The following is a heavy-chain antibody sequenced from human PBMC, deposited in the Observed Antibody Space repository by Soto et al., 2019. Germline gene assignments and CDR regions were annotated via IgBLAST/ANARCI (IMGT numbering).Heavy chain of an antibody. Sequence: GASVKVSCKASGGTFSSYAISWVRQAPGQGLEWMGGIIPIFGTANYAQKFQGRVTITADKSTSTAYMELSSLRSEDTAVYYCATGYCTNGVCYTGYYYYGMDVWGQGTTVTVSS. J-gene: IGHJ6*02. CDR3: ATGYCTNGVCYTGYYYYGMDV. CDR2: IIPIFGTA. V-gene: IGHV1-69*06. CDR1: GGTFSSYA. D-gene: IGHD2-8*01.